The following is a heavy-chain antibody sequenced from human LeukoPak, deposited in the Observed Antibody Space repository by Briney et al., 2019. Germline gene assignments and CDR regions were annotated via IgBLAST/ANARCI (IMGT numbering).Heavy chain of an antibody. D-gene: IGHD2-2*01. V-gene: IGHV3-21*01. Sequence: GGSLRLSCAASGFTFSSYSMSWVRQAPGKGLEWVSSISSGSTYIYYADSVKGRFTISRDNTKNSLYLQMNSLRAEDTAVYYCARDRPTRRSRVVVVMWGQGTLVTVSS. J-gene: IGHJ4*02. CDR3: ARDRPTRRSRVVVVM. CDR2: ISSGSTYI. CDR1: GFTFSSYS.